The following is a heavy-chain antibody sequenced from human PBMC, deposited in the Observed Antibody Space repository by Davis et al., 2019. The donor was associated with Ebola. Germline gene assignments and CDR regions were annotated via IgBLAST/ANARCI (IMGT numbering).Heavy chain of an antibody. Sequence: SETLSLTCAVYGGSLSGYYWSWIRQPPGKGLEWIGYIHYSGSTNYNPSLKSRVTISVDTSKNQFSLKPCSVTAADTAVYYCARARLKIFGVVTLSGYFDYWGQGTLVTVSS. J-gene: IGHJ4*02. D-gene: IGHD3-3*01. CDR2: IHYSGST. V-gene: IGHV4-59*01. CDR1: GGSLSGYY. CDR3: ARARLKIFGVVTLSGYFDY.